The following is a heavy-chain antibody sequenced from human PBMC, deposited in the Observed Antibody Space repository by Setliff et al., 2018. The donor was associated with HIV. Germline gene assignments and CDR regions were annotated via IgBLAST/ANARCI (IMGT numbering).Heavy chain of an antibody. Sequence: PSETLSLTCAVYGGSFSGYYWSWIRQPPGKGLEWIGTIYHSGSTYYNPSLKSRVTISVDTSKNQFSLRLSSVTAADSAVYYCARRRETIVVVIGIPNWYFDLWGRGTLVTVSS. D-gene: IGHD2-21*01. V-gene: IGHV4-34*01. CDR2: IYHSGST. J-gene: IGHJ2*01. CDR1: GGSFSGYY. CDR3: ARRRETIVVVIGIPNWYFDL.